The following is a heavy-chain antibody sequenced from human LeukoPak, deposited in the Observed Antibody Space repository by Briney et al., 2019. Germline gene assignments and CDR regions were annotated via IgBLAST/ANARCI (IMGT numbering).Heavy chain of an antibody. CDR1: GGSISTYY. CDR2: IYHSGST. J-gene: IGHJ1*01. V-gene: IGHV4-59*01. D-gene: IGHD6-6*01. CDR3: ARGGATRLHFQN. Sequence: SETLSLTCTVSGGSISTYYWNWIRQPPGKGLEWIGYIYHSGSTNYNPSLQSRVTISVDTSKNQFSLNLNSVTAADTAVYYCARGGATRLHFQNWGQGTLVTVSS.